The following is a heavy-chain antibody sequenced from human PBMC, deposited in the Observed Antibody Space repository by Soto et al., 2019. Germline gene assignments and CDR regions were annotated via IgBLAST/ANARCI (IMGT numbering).Heavy chain of an antibody. CDR2: TYYRSKWYN. J-gene: IGHJ4*02. V-gene: IGHV6-1*01. D-gene: IGHD5-12*01. Sequence: SYTLSLTCAISGESVSSNSAAWNWIRQSPSRGLEWLGRTYYRSKWYNDYAVSVKSRITINPDTSKNQFSLQLNSVTPEDTAVYYCARGGYSGYDFNFDYWGQGTLVTLSS. CDR1: GESVSSNSAA. CDR3: ARGGYSGYDFNFDY.